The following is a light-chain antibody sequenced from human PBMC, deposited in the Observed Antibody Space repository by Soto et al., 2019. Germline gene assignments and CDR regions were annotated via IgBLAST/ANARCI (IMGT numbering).Light chain of an antibody. CDR3: QRYNNWPLT. Sequence: DIHMTQSPCSLAASVGDRVTITCRASQSISTYLNWYQQKPGKAPKLLIYSASSLQSGVPARFSGSRSGPEFTLTINSLQSEDFAIYYFQRYNNWPLTFGGGTKVDIK. V-gene: IGKV1-39*01. J-gene: IGKJ4*01. CDR1: QSISTY. CDR2: SAS.